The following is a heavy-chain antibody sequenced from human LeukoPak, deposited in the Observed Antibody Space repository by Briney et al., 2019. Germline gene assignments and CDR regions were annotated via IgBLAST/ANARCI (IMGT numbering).Heavy chain of an antibody. Sequence: SETLSLTCTDSGGSISSSSYYWGWIRQPSGKGLEWIGSIYYSGSTYYNPSLKSRVTISVDTSKNQFSLKLSSVTAADTAVYYCARLAVALFDYWGQGTLVTVSS. V-gene: IGHV4-39*01. CDR2: IYYSGST. CDR1: GGSISSSSYY. D-gene: IGHD6-19*01. CDR3: ARLAVALFDY. J-gene: IGHJ4*02.